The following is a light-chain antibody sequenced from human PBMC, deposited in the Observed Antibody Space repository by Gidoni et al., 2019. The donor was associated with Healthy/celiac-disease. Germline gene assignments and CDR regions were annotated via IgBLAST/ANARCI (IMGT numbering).Light chain of an antibody. CDR2: AAS. CDR1: QGISSW. J-gene: IGKJ2*01. CDR3: QQANSFPYT. Sequence: DIQMTQSPSSVSAAVGDRVTITCRERQGISSWLAWYQQKRGKAPKLLIYAASSLQSGIPSSFSSSSSATDFTLTISSLQPEDFATYYCQQANSFPYTFGQGTKLEIK. V-gene: IGKV1-12*01.